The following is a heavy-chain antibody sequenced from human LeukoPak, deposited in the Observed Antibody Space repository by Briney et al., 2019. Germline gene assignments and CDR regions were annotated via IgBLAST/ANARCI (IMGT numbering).Heavy chain of an antibody. CDR1: GYTFTSYG. V-gene: IGHV1-18*01. D-gene: IGHD2-2*01. CDR2: ISAYNGNT. CDR3: ARSYSSGSTSRWDPTGTWFDP. Sequence: ASVKVSCKASGYTFTSYGISWVRQAPGQGLEWMGWISAYNGNTNYAQKLQGRVTMTTDTSTSTAYMELRSLRCDDTAVYYCARSYSSGSTSRWDPTGTWFDPWGQGTLVTVSS. J-gene: IGHJ5*02.